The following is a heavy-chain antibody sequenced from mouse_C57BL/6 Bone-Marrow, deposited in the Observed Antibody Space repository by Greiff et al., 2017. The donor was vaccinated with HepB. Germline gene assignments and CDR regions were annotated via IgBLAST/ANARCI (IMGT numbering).Heavy chain of an antibody. V-gene: IGHV1-26*01. D-gene: IGHD1-1*01. Sequence: SGPELVKPGASVKISCKASGYTFTDYYMNWVKQSHGKSLEWIGDINPNNGGTSYNQKFKGKATLTVDKSSSTAYMELRSLTSEDSAVYYCALITTVVLDYWGQGTTLTVSS. CDR3: ALITTVVLDY. CDR2: INPNNGGT. J-gene: IGHJ2*01. CDR1: GYTFTDYY.